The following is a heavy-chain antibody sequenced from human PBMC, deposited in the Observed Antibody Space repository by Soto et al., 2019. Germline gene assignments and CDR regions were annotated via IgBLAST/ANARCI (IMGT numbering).Heavy chain of an antibody. Sequence: ASVKVSCKASGYTFTSYDINWVRQATGQGLEWMGWMNPNSGNTGYAQKFQGRVTMTRNTSIRTAYMELSSLRSEDTAVYYCARGSFYDSSGYYSPWGQGTLVTVSS. J-gene: IGHJ5*02. D-gene: IGHD3-22*01. V-gene: IGHV1-8*01. CDR2: MNPNSGNT. CDR3: ARGSFYDSSGYYSP. CDR1: GYTFTSYD.